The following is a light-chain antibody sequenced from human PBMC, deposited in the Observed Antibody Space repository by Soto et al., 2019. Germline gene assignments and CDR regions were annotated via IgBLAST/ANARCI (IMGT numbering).Light chain of an antibody. CDR3: AAWDVSLSGWV. J-gene: IGLJ3*02. CDR1: SSNIGSHY. CDR2: RND. Sequence: QSVLTQPPSASGTPGHRVTISCSGSSSNIGSHYVYWYQQLPGTAPKPLIYRNDQRPSGVPDRFSGSKSGTSASLAISGLRSEDESGYYCAAWDVSLSGWVFGGGTKLTVL. V-gene: IGLV1-47*01.